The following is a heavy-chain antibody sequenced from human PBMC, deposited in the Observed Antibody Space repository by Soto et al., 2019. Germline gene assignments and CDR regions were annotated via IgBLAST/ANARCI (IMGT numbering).Heavy chain of an antibody. J-gene: IGHJ4*02. CDR2: LSGSGGTT. V-gene: IGHV3-23*01. Sequence: EVELLESGGGLVQPGGSLRLSCSASGFNFNNYAMNWVRQAPGKGLEWVSVLSGSGGTTYYSDSVSGRFIISRDNSKNMLFLQMNSLRADDTAIYYCAKSLNFVGVTPNFDHWGQGTLVTVSS. CDR1: GFNFNNYA. D-gene: IGHD3-16*02. CDR3: AKSLNFVGVTPNFDH.